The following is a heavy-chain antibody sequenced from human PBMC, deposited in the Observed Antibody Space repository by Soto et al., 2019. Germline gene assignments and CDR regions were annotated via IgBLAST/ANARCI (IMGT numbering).Heavy chain of an antibody. J-gene: IGHJ6*02. Sequence: QVQLVQSGAEVKKPGSSVKVSCKASGGTFSSYTISWVRQAPGQGLEWMGRIIPILGIANYAQKFQGRVTITADKSTSTAYMELSSLRSEDTAVYYCARMSAYYDSSAYYYYGMDVWGQGTTVTVSS. CDR2: IIPILGIA. D-gene: IGHD3-22*01. CDR1: GGTFSSYT. V-gene: IGHV1-69*02. CDR3: ARMSAYYDSSAYYYYGMDV.